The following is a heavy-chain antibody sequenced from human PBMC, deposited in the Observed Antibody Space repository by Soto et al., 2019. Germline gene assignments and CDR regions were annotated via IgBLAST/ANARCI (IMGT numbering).Heavy chain of an antibody. CDR1: GYTFTSYD. D-gene: IGHD6-13*01. CDR3: ARGPRYSSSWYLVY. V-gene: IGHV1-8*01. Sequence: GASVKVSCKASGYTFTSYDINWVRQATGQGLERMGWMNPNSGNTGYAQKFQGRVTMTRNTSISTAYMELSSLRSEDTAVYYCARGPRYSSSWYLVYWGQGTLVTVSS. J-gene: IGHJ4*02. CDR2: MNPNSGNT.